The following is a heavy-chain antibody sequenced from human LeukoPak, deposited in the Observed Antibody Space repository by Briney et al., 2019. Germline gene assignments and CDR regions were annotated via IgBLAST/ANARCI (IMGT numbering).Heavy chain of an antibody. D-gene: IGHD2-15*01. J-gene: IGHJ4*02. V-gene: IGHV6-1*01. Sequence: SQTLSLTCAISGDSVSSNSAAWNWIRQSPSRGLEWLGRTYDRSKWYNDYAVSVKSRITINPDTSKNQFSLQLNSVTPEDTAVYYCARDNEDCSGGSCYFDYWGQGTLVTVSS. CDR3: ARDNEDCSGGSCYFDY. CDR1: GDSVSSNSAA. CDR2: TYDRSKWYN.